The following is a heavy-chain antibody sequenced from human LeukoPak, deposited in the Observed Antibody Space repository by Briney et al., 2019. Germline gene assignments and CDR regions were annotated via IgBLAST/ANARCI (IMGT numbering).Heavy chain of an antibody. J-gene: IGHJ4*02. CDR2: NSADNGNT. Sequence: GASVKVSCKASGYTFTNYGINWVRQAPGQGLEWMGWNSADNGNTNYAQKVQGRVTMTTDTSTSTAYMELRSLRSDDTAVYYCARTPHRSLEWLYWGFFDYWGQGTLVTVSS. CDR1: GYTFTNYG. D-gene: IGHD3-3*01. V-gene: IGHV1-18*01. CDR3: ARTPHRSLEWLYWGFFDY.